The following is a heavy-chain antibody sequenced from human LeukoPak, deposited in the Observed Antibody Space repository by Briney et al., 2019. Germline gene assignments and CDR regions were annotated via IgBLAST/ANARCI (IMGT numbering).Heavy chain of an antibody. CDR2: ISTSGSTI. J-gene: IGHJ4*02. CDR1: GFTFSSYE. D-gene: IGHD5-18*01. Sequence: PGGSLRLSCAASGFTFSSYEMNWVRQAPGKGLEWVSYISTSGSTIYYADSVKGRFTISRDNAKNSLYLQMNSLRGEDTAVYYCARDGAYNFEHWGQGTLVTVSS. V-gene: IGHV3-48*03. CDR3: ARDGAYNFEH.